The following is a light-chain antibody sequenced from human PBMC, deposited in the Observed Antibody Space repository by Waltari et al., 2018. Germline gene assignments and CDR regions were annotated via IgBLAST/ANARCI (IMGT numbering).Light chain of an antibody. Sequence: QSVLTQPPSASGTPGQRVTISCSGSSSTIGSNYVYWYQHLPGTAPKLLIYRNAARPAGVPDRFSGSKSGTSASLAISELRSEDEADYYCVAWDDSLSATVFGGGTKLTVL. J-gene: IGLJ3*02. CDR1: SSTIGSNY. V-gene: IGLV1-47*01. CDR2: RNA. CDR3: VAWDDSLSATV.